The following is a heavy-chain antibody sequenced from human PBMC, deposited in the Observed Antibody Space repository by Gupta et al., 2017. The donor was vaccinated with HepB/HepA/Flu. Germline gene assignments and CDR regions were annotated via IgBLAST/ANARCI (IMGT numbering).Heavy chain of an antibody. J-gene: IGHJ4*02. CDR3: ARDFLPYYDFWSGYYDY. Sequence: EVQLVESGGGVVRPGGSLRLSCAASGFTFDDYGMSWVRQAPGKGLEWVSCIDWNGGSTGYADSVKGRFTISRDNAKNSLYLQMNSLRAEDTALYYCARDFLPYYDFWSGYYDYWGQGTLVTVSS. V-gene: IGHV3-20*04. CDR1: GFTFDDYG. CDR2: IDWNGGST. D-gene: IGHD3-3*01.